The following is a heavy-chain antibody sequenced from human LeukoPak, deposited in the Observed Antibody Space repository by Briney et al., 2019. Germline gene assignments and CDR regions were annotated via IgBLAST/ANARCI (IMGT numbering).Heavy chain of an antibody. CDR1: GGSISRYW. J-gene: IGHJ5*01. Sequence: PSETLSLTCSVSGGSISRYWWSWIRQTPGKGLEWIGYIYYTGSTNYNSSLKSRVTISVDTSKNLFSLRPTSVTAADTAVYYCARHGEHYYGSGAYYNRWFDSWGQGTLVTVSS. D-gene: IGHD3-10*01. V-gene: IGHV4-59*08. CDR2: IYYTGST. CDR3: ARHGEHYYGSGAYYNRWFDS.